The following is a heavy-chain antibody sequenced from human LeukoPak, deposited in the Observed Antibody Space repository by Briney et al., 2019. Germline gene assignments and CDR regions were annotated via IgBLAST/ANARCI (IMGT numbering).Heavy chain of an antibody. CDR1: GFTFSSYG. Sequence: QPGGSLRLSCAASGFTFSSYGMHWVRQAPGKGLEWVAVIWYDGSNKYYADSVKGRFTISRDNSKNTLYLQMNSLRAEDTAVYYCARGEGIYCSSTSCSLLYDYWGQGTLVTVSS. D-gene: IGHD2-2*01. CDR3: ARGEGIYCSSTSCSLLYDY. CDR2: IWYDGSNK. V-gene: IGHV3-33*01. J-gene: IGHJ4*02.